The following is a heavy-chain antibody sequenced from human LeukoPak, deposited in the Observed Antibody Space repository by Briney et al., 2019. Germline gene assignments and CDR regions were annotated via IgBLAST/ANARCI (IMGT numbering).Heavy chain of an antibody. CDR2: IRYDGSNK. D-gene: IGHD3-10*01. CDR1: GFTFNSYA. CDR3: AKGGSMDY. Sequence: GGSLRLSCAASGFTFNSYAMHWVRQAPGKGLEWVAFIRYDGSNKYYADSVKGRFTISRDNSKNTLYLQMNSLRVEDTAVYYCAKGGSMDYWGQGTLVTVSS. J-gene: IGHJ4*02. V-gene: IGHV3-30*02.